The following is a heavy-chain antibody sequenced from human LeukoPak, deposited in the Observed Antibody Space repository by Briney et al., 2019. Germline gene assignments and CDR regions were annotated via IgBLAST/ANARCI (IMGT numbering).Heavy chain of an antibody. D-gene: IGHD5-18*01. Sequence: GGSLRLSCAASGFTFSSYEMHWVRQAPGKGLEWVSHISSSGSNTHYTDSVKGRFTISRDNARNSLYMQMNSLRAEDTAVYYCACGYMYGGDFWGQGTLVTVSS. CDR2: ISSSGSNT. CDR1: GFTFSSYE. J-gene: IGHJ4*02. CDR3: ACGYMYGGDF. V-gene: IGHV3-48*03.